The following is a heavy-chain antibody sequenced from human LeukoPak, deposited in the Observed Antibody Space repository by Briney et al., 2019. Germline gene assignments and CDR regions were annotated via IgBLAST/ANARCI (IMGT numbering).Heavy chain of an antibody. D-gene: IGHD3-16*01. CDR1: GGSISSSFNY. V-gene: IGHV4-39*01. CDR3: ARHYGP. Sequence: PSETLSLTCTVSGGSISSSFNYWAWIRQPPGKGLEWIGSIYESGSAYYNPSLKSRITMSVDTSENQFSPKLTSVTAADTAVYYCARHYGPWGQGTLVTVSS. J-gene: IGHJ5*02. CDR2: IYESGSA.